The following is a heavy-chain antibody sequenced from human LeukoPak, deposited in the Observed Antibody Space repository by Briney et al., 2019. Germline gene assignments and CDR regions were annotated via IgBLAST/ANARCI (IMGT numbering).Heavy chain of an antibody. V-gene: IGHV3-11*04. J-gene: IGHJ5*02. Sequence: PGGSMRLSCAASGFTVSSNYMSWVRQAPGGGLEWVSYISYSGSTTSYADSVKGRFTISRDNAKNSLYLQMNSLRAEDTAVYYCARAGPPAFDPWGQGTLVTVSS. CDR3: ARAGPPAFDP. CDR1: GFTVSSNY. CDR2: ISYSGSTT.